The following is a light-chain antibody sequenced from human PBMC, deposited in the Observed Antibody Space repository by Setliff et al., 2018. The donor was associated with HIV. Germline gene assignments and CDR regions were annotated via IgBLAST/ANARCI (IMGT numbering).Light chain of an antibody. CDR1: SSDVGTYNL. Sequence: QSALTQPASVSRSPGQSITISCTGTSSDVGTYNLVSWYQLPPGKAPQLIIYEVTKRPSGISNRFSGSKSGNAASLTISGLQPDDEADYFCCSYAGSRTFDVFGTGTKGTVL. J-gene: IGLJ1*01. CDR2: EVT. V-gene: IGLV2-23*02. CDR3: CSYAGSRTFDV.